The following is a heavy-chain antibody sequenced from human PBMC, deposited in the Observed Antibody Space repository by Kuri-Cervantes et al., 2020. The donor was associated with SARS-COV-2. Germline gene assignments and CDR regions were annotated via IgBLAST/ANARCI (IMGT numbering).Heavy chain of an antibody. V-gene: IGHV4-4*07. CDR1: GGSISSYY. D-gene: IGHD4-23*01. CDR3: ARDLGGSNYGGGDY. CDR2: IYTSGST. Sequence: GSLRLSCTVSGGSISSYYWSWIRQPAGKGLEWIGRIYTSGSTNYNPSLKSRVTMSVDTSKNQFSLKLSSVTAADTAVYYRARDLGGSNYGGGDYWGQGTLVTVSS. J-gene: IGHJ4*02.